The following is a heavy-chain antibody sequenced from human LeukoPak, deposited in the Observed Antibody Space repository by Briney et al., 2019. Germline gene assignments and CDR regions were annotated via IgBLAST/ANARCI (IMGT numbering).Heavy chain of an antibody. CDR3: ARDRAAADLDY. CDR2: IWYDGSNK. D-gene: IGHD6-13*01. CDR1: GFTFSSYG. J-gene: IGHJ4*02. Sequence: PGTSLRLSCGASGFTFSSYGMHWVRQAPGKGLEWVAAIWYDGSNKFYADSVKGRFTISRDNSKNTLYLQMNSLRAEDTAVYYCARDRAAADLDYWGQGTLVTVSS. V-gene: IGHV3-33*08.